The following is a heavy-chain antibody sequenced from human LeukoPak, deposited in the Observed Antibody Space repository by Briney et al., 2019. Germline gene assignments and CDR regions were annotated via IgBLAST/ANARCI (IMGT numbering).Heavy chain of an antibody. Sequence: ASVKVSCKASGYTFTNYGISWVRQAPGQGLEWMGWISAYNGNTNYAQKLQGRVTMTTDTSTSTAYMELRSLRSDDTAVYYCARDYLAYCGGDCYSGYDYWGQGTLVTVSS. CDR3: ARDYLAYCGGDCYSGYDY. J-gene: IGHJ4*02. CDR2: ISAYNGNT. D-gene: IGHD2-21*02. CDR1: GYTFTNYG. V-gene: IGHV1-18*01.